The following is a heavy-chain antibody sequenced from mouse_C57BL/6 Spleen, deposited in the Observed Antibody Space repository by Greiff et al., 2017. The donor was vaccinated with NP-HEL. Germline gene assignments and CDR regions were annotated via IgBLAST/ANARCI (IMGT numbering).Heavy chain of an antibody. CDR1: GYTFTSYT. D-gene: IGHD1-1*01. V-gene: IGHV1-4*01. CDR3: ARTDYYGRDYAMDY. Sequence: VQLQQSGAELARPGASVKMSCKASGYTFTSYTMHWVKQRPGQGLEWIGYINPSSGYTKYNQKFKDKATLTADKSSSTAYMQLSSLTSEDSAVYYCARTDYYGRDYAMDYWGQGTSVTVSS. CDR2: INPSSGYT. J-gene: IGHJ4*01.